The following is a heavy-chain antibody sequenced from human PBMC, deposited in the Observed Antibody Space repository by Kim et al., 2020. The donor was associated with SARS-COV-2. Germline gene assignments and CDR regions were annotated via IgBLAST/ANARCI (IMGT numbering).Heavy chain of an antibody. D-gene: IGHD3-10*01. CDR2: SSSSDI. V-gene: IGHV3-21*01. Sequence: SSSSDIYYADSVKGRFTIARDNAEHSLYLQMNSLRAEDTAVYYCARAGGGYWGQGTLVTVSS. CDR3: ARAGGGY. J-gene: IGHJ4*02.